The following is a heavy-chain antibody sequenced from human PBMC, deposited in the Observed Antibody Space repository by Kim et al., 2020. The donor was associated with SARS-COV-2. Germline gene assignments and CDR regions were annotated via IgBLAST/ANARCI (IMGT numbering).Heavy chain of an antibody. Sequence: GESLKISCKGSGYSFTSYWIGWVRQMPGKGLEWMGIIYPGDSDTRYSPSFQGQVTISADKSISTAYLQWSSLKASDTDMYYCARHQSPGLWESPPSYWGQGTLVTVSS. CDR2: IYPGDSDT. D-gene: IGHD3-16*01. CDR3: ARHQSPGLWESPPSY. V-gene: IGHV5-51*01. J-gene: IGHJ1*01. CDR1: GYSFTSYW.